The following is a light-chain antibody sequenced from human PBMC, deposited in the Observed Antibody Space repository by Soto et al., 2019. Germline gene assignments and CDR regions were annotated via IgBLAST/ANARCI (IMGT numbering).Light chain of an antibody. V-gene: IGLV1-44*01. CDR1: SSNIGSTT. J-gene: IGLJ1*01. Sequence: QSVLTQPPSASGTPGQRVTISCSGSSSNIGSTTVNWYQQLPGTAPKLLIYSNNQRPSGVPDRFSGSKSGPSASLAISGLQSEEEADYYCAAWEDSLNGYVFGTGTKVPAL. CDR3: AAWEDSLNGYV. CDR2: SNN.